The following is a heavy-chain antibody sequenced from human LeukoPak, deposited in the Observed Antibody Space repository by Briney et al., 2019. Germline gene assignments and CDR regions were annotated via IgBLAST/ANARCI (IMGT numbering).Heavy chain of an antibody. CDR3: ASCCSTITTVKPYYYYMDV. CDR2: INHSGST. J-gene: IGHJ6*03. Sequence: SETLSLTCAVYGGSFSGYYWSWIRQPPGKGLEWIGEINHSGSTNYNPSLKSRVTISVDTSKNQFSLKLSSVTAADTAVYYCASCCSTITTVKPYYYYMDVWGKGTTVTISS. V-gene: IGHV4-34*01. CDR1: GGSFSGYY. D-gene: IGHD4-17*01.